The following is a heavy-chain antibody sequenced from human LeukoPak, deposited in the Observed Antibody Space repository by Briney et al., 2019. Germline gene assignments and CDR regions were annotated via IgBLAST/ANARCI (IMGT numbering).Heavy chain of an antibody. CDR3: ARTTVVTTHFDY. J-gene: IGHJ4*02. CDR1: GGSISSYY. Sequence: SETLSLTCTVSGGSISSYYWSWIRQPPGKGLEWIGYIYYSGSTNYNPSLKSRVTISVDTSKNQFSLKLSSVTAADTAVYYCARTTVVTTHFDYWGQGTLVTVSS. D-gene: IGHD4-23*01. V-gene: IGHV4-59*08. CDR2: IYYSGST.